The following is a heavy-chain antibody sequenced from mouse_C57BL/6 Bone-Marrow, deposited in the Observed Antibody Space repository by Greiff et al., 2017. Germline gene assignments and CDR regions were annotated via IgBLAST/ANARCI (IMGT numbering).Heavy chain of an antibody. J-gene: IGHJ3*01. CDR3: ATDWFAY. Sequence: QVQLQQSGAELVRPGASVKLSCKASGYTFTSYGISWVKQRPGQGLEWIGEIYPGSGNTYYNEKFKGKATLTADKSSSTAYMELRSLTSEDSAVYFCATDWFAYWGQGTLVTVSA. CDR2: IYPGSGNT. V-gene: IGHV1-81*01. CDR1: GYTFTSYG.